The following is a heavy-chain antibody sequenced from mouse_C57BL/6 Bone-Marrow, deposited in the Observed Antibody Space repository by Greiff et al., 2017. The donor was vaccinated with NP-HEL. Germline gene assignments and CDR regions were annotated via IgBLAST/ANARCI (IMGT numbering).Heavy chain of an antibody. Sequence: VQLQQPGAELVKPGASVKMSCKASGYTFTSYWITWVKQRPGQGLEWIGDIYPGSGSTNYNEKFKSKATLTVDTSSSTAYMQLSSLTSEDSAVYYCARPYYYYGSSPYYFDYWGQGTTLTVSS. CDR1: GYTFTSYW. CDR2: IYPGSGST. CDR3: ARPYYYYGSSPYYFDY. V-gene: IGHV1-55*01. D-gene: IGHD1-1*01. J-gene: IGHJ2*01.